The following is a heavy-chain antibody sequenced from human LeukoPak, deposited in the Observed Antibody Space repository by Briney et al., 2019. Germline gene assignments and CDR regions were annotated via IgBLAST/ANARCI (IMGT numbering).Heavy chain of an antibody. CDR2: IYYSGST. V-gene: IGHV4-39*01. CDR1: GGFISSSSYY. D-gene: IGHD2-2*01. Sequence: SETLSLTCTVSGGFISSSSYYWGWIRQPPGKGLEWIGSIYYSGSTYYNPSLKSRVTISVDTSKNQFSLKLSSVTAADTAVYYCARHSPSYCSSTSCRADDAFDIWGRRTMVTVSS. CDR3: ARHSPSYCSSTSCRADDAFDI. J-gene: IGHJ3*02.